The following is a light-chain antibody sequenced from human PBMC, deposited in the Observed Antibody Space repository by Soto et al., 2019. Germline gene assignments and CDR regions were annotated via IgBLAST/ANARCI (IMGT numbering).Light chain of an antibody. Sequence: ETVLTQSPGTLSLSPGERATLSCRASQSSSSYLTWYQQRPGQAPRLLIYAASRRATGIPDRFSGSGSRTDFTLTISRLEPEDFAVYYCQQYSTSPITFGQGTRLEIK. CDR2: AAS. J-gene: IGKJ5*01. CDR3: QQYSTSPIT. CDR1: QSSSSY. V-gene: IGKV3-20*01.